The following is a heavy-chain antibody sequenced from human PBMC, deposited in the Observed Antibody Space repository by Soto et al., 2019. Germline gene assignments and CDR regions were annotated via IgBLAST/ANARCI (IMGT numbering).Heavy chain of an antibody. V-gene: IGHV4-34*01. Sequence: QVQLQQWGAGLLKPSETLSLTCAVYGGSFSGYYWSWIRQPPGKGLEWIGEINHSGSTNYNPSLKSRVTISVDTSKKQFSLKLSSVTAADTAVYYCARYCSGGSCYSASYYYYGMDVWGQGTTVTVSS. D-gene: IGHD2-15*01. J-gene: IGHJ6*02. CDR1: GGSFSGYY. CDR2: INHSGST. CDR3: ARYCSGGSCYSASYYYYGMDV.